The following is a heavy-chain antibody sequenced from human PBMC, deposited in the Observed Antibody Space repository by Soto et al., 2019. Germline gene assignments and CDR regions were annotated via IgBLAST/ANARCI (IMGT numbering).Heavy chain of an antibody. Sequence: EVQLVESGGVLVQPGGSLRLSCAASGFTFSMYWMHWVRQVPVKWPEWVSRIKDDGISTNYADSVKGRFTISRDNAKNTMYLQMNALRVEDKAVYYFTRGPRSTSTGTGAFWGQGTLVTVSS. D-gene: IGHD1-1*01. J-gene: IGHJ4*02. CDR2: IKDDGIST. CDR3: TRGPRSTSTGTGAF. CDR1: GFTFSMYW. V-gene: IGHV3-74*01.